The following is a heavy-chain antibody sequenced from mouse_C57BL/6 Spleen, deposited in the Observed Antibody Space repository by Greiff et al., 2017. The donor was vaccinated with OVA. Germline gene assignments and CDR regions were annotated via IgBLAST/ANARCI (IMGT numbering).Heavy chain of an antibody. CDR2: IYPRDGST. D-gene: IGHD1-1*02. CDR1: GYTFTSYD. J-gene: IGHJ2*01. CDR3: ARGGGLDY. V-gene: IGHV1-85*01. Sequence: VKLMESGPELVKPGASVKLSCKASGYTFTSYDINWVKQRPGQGLEWIGWIYPRDGSTKYNEKFKGKATLTVDTSSSTAYMELHSLTSEDSAVYFCARGGGLDYWGQGTTLTVSS.